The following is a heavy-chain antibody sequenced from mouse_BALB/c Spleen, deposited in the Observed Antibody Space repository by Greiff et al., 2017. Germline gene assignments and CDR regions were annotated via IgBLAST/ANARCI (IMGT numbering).Heavy chain of an antibody. CDR2: ILPGSGST. D-gene: IGHD2-10*01. Sequence: LQESGAELMKPGASVKISCKATGYTFSSYWIEWVKQRPGHGLEWIGEILPGSGSTNYNEKFKGKATFTADTSSNTAYMQLSSLTSEDSAVYYCARSYYGNYGGAMDYWGQGTSVTVSS. J-gene: IGHJ4*01. CDR3: ARSYYGNYGGAMDY. V-gene: IGHV1-9*01. CDR1: GYTFSSYW.